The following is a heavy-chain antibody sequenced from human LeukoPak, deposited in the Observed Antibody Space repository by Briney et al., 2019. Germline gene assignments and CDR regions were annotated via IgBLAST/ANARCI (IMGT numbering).Heavy chain of an antibody. Sequence: SGGSLRLSCAASGFTFSSYAMSWVREAPGMGLEWVSGISGSDGSTNYADSVKGRFTISRDNSKNTLYLQMNSLRAEDTAVYYCARDRGYSNYYDYWGQGTLVTVSS. V-gene: IGHV3-23*01. D-gene: IGHD5-12*01. CDR2: ISGSDGST. CDR1: GFTFSSYA. J-gene: IGHJ4*02. CDR3: ARDRGYSNYYDY.